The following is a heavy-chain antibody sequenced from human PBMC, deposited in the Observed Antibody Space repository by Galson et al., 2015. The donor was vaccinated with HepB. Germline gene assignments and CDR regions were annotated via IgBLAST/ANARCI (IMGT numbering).Heavy chain of an antibody. CDR2: ISPSGTSI. V-gene: IGHV3-21*01. CDR1: GFIFSSYS. Sequence: SLRLSCAASGFIFSSYSMSWVRQAPGKGLEWVSSISPSGTSIYYADSMKGRFTISRDNAKNSPYLVMNSLRVEDTAVYYCARQLGIGSGSTDNWGQGTLVTVSS. D-gene: IGHD7-27*01. CDR3: ARQLGIGSGSTDN. J-gene: IGHJ4*02.